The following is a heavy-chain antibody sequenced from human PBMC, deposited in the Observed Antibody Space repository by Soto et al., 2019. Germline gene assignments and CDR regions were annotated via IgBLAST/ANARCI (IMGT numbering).Heavy chain of an antibody. CDR1: GGSISSGGHY. CDR3: AGERVASTGTTIDS. CDR2: IFYSGSS. D-gene: IGHD1-1*01. Sequence: QVQLQESGPGLVKPSQTLSLTCTVPGGSISSGGHYWGWIRQHPGKGLQWIGYIFYSGSSYYNPSLQSRVTMSVATSKTHFSLKVTSVTAADTAVYYCAGERVASTGTTIDSWGQGTLVTVSS. V-gene: IGHV4-31*03. J-gene: IGHJ4*02.